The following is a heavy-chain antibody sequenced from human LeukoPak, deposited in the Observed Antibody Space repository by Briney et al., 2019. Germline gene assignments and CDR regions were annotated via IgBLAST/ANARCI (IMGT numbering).Heavy chain of an antibody. D-gene: IGHD6-13*01. Sequence: PSETLSLTCTVSGGSISSCYWSWIRQPPGKGLEWIGYIYYSGSTNYNPSLKSRVTISVDTSKNQFSLKLSSVTAADTAVYYCARDARRRSSSWYGGFDYWGQGTLVTVSS. CDR2: IYYSGST. V-gene: IGHV4-59*01. J-gene: IGHJ4*02. CDR1: GGSISSCY. CDR3: ARDARRRSSSWYGGFDY.